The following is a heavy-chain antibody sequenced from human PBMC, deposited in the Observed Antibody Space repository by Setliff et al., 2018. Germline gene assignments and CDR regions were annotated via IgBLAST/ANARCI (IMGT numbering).Heavy chain of an antibody. D-gene: IGHD3-10*01. V-gene: IGHV4-59*12. Sequence: PSETLSLTCNVFGGSISGYYWNWIRQPPGKGLEWLGYIHYSGNTNYNPSLKSRVTISFNPSKNQLSRNLSSGTAADTAVYYCARDRRDYIGAGSSEIDYYYSYYMDVWGKGTTVTVSS. CDR2: IHYSGNT. CDR1: GGSISGYY. J-gene: IGHJ6*03. CDR3: ARDRRDYIGAGSSEIDYYYSYYMDV.